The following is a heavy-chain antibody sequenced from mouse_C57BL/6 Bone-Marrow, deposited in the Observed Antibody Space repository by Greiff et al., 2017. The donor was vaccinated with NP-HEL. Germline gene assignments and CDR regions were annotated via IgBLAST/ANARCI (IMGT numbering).Heavy chain of an antibody. CDR1: GYTFTSYW. CDR2: IHPNSGST. D-gene: IGHD2-5*01. V-gene: IGHV1-64*01. CDR3: ARETYYSTFAC. J-gene: IGHJ3*01. Sequence: QVQLQQPGAELVKPGASVKLSCKASGYTFTSYWMHWVKQRPGQGLEWIGMIHPNSGSTNYNEKFKSKATLTVDKSSSTAYMQLSSLTSEDAAVYYCARETYYSTFACWGQGTLVTVSA.